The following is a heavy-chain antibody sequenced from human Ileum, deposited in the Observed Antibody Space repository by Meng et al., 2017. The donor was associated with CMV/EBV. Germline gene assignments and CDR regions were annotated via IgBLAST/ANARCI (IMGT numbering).Heavy chain of an antibody. V-gene: IGHV3-21*01. CDR3: VRGYHCSSTSCFVDDVSFDI. Sequence: GESLKISCATSGFIFSDHNINWIRQAPGKGLEWVSSISGISGYIYYADSMKGRFTISRDNARNSVYLEMNSLRAEDTAVYHCVRGYHCSSTSCFVDDVSFDIWGQGTVVTVSS. CDR1: GFIFSDHN. CDR2: ISGISGYI. J-gene: IGHJ3*02. D-gene: IGHD2-2*01.